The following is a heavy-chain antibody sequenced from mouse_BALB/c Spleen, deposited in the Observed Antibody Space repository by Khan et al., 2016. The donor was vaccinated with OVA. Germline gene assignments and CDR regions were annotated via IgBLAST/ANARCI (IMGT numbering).Heavy chain of an antibody. J-gene: IGHJ3*01. CDR2: INTYTGEP. D-gene: IGHD2-1*01. Sequence: QIQLVQSGPELKKPGATVKISCKASGYTFTNYGMHWVRQAPGQGLKWMGWINTYTGEPTYADDFKGRFAFSSDTSASTSYLQLNNLKNEDTATYFCARREGNCWFTYWGQGTLVTVSA. V-gene: IGHV9-3-1*01. CDR1: GYTFTNYG. CDR3: ARREGNCWFTY.